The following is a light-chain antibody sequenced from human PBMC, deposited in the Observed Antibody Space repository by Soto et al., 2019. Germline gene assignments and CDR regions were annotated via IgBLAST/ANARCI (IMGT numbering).Light chain of an antibody. Sequence: QSVLTQPASVSGSPGQSITISCTGTSSDIGNYDFVSWYQQVPGTAPKAMIYEVSSRPSGVSNRFSGSKSGTSGSLAITGLQAEDEADYFCQSYDGTLTGVIFGGGTKLTVL. CDR2: EVS. V-gene: IGLV2-14*01. J-gene: IGLJ2*01. CDR3: QSYDGTLTGVI. CDR1: SSDIGNYDF.